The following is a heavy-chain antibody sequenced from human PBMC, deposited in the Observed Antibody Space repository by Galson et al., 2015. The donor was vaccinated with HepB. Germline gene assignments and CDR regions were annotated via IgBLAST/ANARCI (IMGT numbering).Heavy chain of an antibody. CDR1: GFTFSSYA. D-gene: IGHD3-10*02. V-gene: IGHV3-23*01. J-gene: IGHJ5*02. CDR2: ISGSGGST. CDR3: AKDPGVVRGVPLTEWFDP. Sequence: SLRLSCAASGFTFSSYAMSWVRQAPGKGLEWVSAISGSGGSTYYADSVKGRFTISRDNSKNTLYLQMNSLRAEDTAVYYCAKDPGVVRGVPLTEWFDPWGQGTLVTVSS.